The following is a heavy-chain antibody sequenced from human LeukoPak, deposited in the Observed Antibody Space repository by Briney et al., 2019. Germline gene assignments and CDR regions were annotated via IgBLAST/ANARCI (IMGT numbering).Heavy chain of an antibody. CDR1: GFTFSSYS. V-gene: IGHV3-21*01. J-gene: IGHJ4*02. D-gene: IGHD3-22*01. CDR2: ISSSSSYI. CDR3: ARERYYYDSSGFDY. Sequence: GGSLRLSCAASGFTFSSYSMNWVRHAPGKGLEWVSSISSSSSYIYYADSVKGRFTISRDNAKNSLYLQMNSLRAEDTAVYYCARERYYYDSSGFDYWGQGTLVTVSS.